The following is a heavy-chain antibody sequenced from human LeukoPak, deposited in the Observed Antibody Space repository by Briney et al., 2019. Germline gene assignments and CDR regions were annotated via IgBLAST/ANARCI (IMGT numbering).Heavy chain of an antibody. J-gene: IGHJ4*02. Sequence: GGSLRLSCAASGFIFDDYAMHWVRQAPGKGLEWVSGISWNSGSIGYADSVKGRFTISRDNAKNSLYLQMNSLRAEDTALYYCAKDTGYSSGWYTFDYWGQGTLVTVSS. V-gene: IGHV3-9*01. CDR3: AKDTGYSSGWYTFDY. CDR2: ISWNSGSI. CDR1: GFIFDDYA. D-gene: IGHD6-19*01.